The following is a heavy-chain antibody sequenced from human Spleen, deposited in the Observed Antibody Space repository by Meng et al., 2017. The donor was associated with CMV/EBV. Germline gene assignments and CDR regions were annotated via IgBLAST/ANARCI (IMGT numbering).Heavy chain of an antibody. CDR3: ARCSSGCPYHYYGMDV. CDR1: GGTFSSYA. D-gene: IGHD6-19*01. CDR2: IIPIFGTA. V-gene: IGHV1-69*05. J-gene: IGHJ6*02. Sequence: SVKVSCKASGGTFSSYAISWVRQAPGQGLEWMGGIIPIFGTANYAQKFQGRVTITTDESTSTAYMELSSLRSEDTAWYYCARCSSGCPYHYYGMDVWGQGTTVTVSS.